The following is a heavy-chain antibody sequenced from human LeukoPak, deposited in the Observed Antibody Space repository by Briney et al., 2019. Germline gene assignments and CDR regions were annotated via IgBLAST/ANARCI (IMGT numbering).Heavy chain of an antibody. Sequence: GGSLRLSCAASGFTFSSYAMHWVRQAPGKGLEWVAVISYDGSNKYYADSVKGRFTISRDNSKNTLYLQMNSLRAEDTAVYYCARASGVVYDSSGYLDYWGQGTLVTVSS. CDR1: GFTFSSYA. CDR2: ISYDGSNK. V-gene: IGHV3-30-3*01. CDR3: ARASGVVYDSSGYLDY. J-gene: IGHJ4*02. D-gene: IGHD3-22*01.